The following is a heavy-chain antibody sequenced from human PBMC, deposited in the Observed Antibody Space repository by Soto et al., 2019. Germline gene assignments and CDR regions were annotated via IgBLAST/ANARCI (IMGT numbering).Heavy chain of an antibody. V-gene: IGHV4-39*01. CDR1: GGSVSSSSYY. Sequence: PSETLSLTCTVSGGSVSSSSYYWGWIRQPPGKGLEWIGSIYYSGSTYYKTSLKSRVTISVDTSKNQFSLKLSSVTAADTALYYFARTLDIVVVPAAISAFDIWGQGTMVTVSS. CDR2: IYYSGST. D-gene: IGHD2-2*01. CDR3: ARTLDIVVVPAAISAFDI. J-gene: IGHJ3*02.